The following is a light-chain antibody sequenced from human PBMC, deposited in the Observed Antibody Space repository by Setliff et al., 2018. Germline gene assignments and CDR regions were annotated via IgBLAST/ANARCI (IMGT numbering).Light chain of an antibody. J-gene: IGLJ3*02. Sequence: GAGYDVHWYQQLPGTAPKLLIYGSTNRPSGVPDRFSGSKSGTSASLAITGLQAEDEADYYCQSYDSSLSGSVFGGGTKVTVL. CDR2: GST. CDR3: QSYDSSLSGSV. CDR1: GAGYD. V-gene: IGLV1-40*01.